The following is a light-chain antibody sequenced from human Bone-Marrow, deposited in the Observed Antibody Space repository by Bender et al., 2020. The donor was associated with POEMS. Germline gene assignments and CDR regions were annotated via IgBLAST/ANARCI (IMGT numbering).Light chain of an antibody. Sequence: QSMLTQPPSMSAAPGQRVTISCSGSSSNIGSHLVSWYQQLPGAAPKLLIYDNNRRASGTPDRFSGSKSGTSATLAITGLQTGDEADYYCHVWDRNSAHVVFGGGTSLTVL. CDR3: HVWDRNSAHVV. J-gene: IGLJ2*01. CDR1: SSNIGSHL. V-gene: IGLV1-51*01. CDR2: DNN.